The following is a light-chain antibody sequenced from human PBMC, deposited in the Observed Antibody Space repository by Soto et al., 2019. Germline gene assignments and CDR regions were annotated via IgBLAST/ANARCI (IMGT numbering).Light chain of an antibody. V-gene: IGLV1-47*01. J-gene: IGLJ2*01. CDR2: RNN. CDR1: SSNIGRSY. CDR3: AAWDDSLSGVV. Sequence: QSVLTQPPSASGTPGQRVTISCSGSSSNIGRSYVFWYKQLPGTDPRLLIYRNNQRPSGVPDRFAGSKSGTGASLAISGLRSDDEAVYYCAAWDDSLSGVVFGGGTKLTVL.